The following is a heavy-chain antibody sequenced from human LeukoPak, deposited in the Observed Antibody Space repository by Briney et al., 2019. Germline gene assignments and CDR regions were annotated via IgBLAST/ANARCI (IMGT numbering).Heavy chain of an antibody. D-gene: IGHD3-10*01. CDR3: ARDSPLFDTMVRGSVSRSYGMDV. CDR1: GGSISSYY. Sequence: NPSETLSLTCTVSGGSISSYYWSWIRQPPGKGLEWIGYIYYSGSTNYNPSLKSRVTISVDTSKNQFSLKLSSVTAADTAVYYCARDSPLFDTMVRGSVSRSYGMDVWGQGTTVTVSS. J-gene: IGHJ6*02. CDR2: IYYSGST. V-gene: IGHV4-59*01.